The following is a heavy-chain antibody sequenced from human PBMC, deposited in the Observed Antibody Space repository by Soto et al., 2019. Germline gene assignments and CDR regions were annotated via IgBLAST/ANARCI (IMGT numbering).Heavy chain of an antibody. CDR2: ISSSGSTI. J-gene: IGHJ4*02. D-gene: IGHD6-19*01. V-gene: IGHV3-48*03. Sequence: EVQLVESGGGLVQPGGSLRLSCAASGFTFSSYEMNWVRQAPGEGLEWVSYISSSGSTIYYADSVKGRFTISRDNAKNSLYLQMNSLRAEDTAVYYCARSRGYSSGWYDYWGQGTLVTVSS. CDR1: GFTFSSYE. CDR3: ARSRGYSSGWYDY.